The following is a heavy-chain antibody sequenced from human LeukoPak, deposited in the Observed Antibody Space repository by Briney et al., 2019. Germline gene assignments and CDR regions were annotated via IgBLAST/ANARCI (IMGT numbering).Heavy chain of an antibody. CDR1: GFIFGNYA. V-gene: IGHV3-23*01. CDR3: AKDYGSGDSSPYPFDN. CDR2: INANGGRK. J-gene: IGHJ4*02. D-gene: IGHD3-10*01. Sequence: GGSLRLSCGASGFIFGNYAMSWVRQAPGKGLEWVTGINANGGRKCYADSVKGRFTISRDNSKNTLFVQMDSLRAEDTAVYYCAKDYGSGDSSPYPFDNWGQGTLVTVSS.